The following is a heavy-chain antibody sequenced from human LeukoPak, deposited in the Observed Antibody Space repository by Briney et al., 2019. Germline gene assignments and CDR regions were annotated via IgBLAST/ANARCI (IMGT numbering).Heavy chain of an antibody. Sequence: SVKVSCKASRGTFSSYAISWVQQAPGQGLEWMGRIIPILGIANYAQKFQGRVTITADKSTSTAYMELSSLRSEDTAVYYCASQYYDFWSGRYYYYGMDVWGQGTTVTVSS. D-gene: IGHD3-3*01. J-gene: IGHJ6*02. CDR1: RGTFSSYA. CDR2: IIPILGIA. V-gene: IGHV1-69*04. CDR3: ASQYYDFWSGRYYYYGMDV.